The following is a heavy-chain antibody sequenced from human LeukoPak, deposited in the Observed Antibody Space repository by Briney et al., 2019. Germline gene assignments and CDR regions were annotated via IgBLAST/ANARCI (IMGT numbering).Heavy chain of an antibody. CDR1: GGSISSYY. V-gene: IGHV4-59*08. CDR3: ARVWYVKTDY. CDR2: IYYSGST. J-gene: IGHJ4*02. Sequence: PSETLSLTCTVSGGSISSYYWSWIRQPPGKGLEWIGYIYYSGSTNYNPSLKSRVTISVDTSKNQFSLKLSSVTAADTAVYYCARVWYVKTDYWGQGTLVTVSS. D-gene: IGHD3-16*01.